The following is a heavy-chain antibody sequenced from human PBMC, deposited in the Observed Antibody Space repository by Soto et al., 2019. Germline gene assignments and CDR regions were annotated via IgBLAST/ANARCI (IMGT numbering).Heavy chain of an antibody. D-gene: IGHD3-22*01. Sequence: ASVKVSCKASGYTFTSYGISWVRQAPGQGLEWMGWISAYNGNTNYAQKLQGRVTMTTDTSTSTAYMELRRLRSDDTAVYYCARGNYYDSLEYYYGMDGLGQGTTVTVSS. V-gene: IGHV1-18*01. J-gene: IGHJ6*02. CDR2: ISAYNGNT. CDR1: GYTFTSYG. CDR3: ARGNYYDSLEYYYGMDG.